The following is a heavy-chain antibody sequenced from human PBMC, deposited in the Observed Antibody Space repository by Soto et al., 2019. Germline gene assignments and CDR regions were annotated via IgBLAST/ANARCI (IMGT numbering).Heavy chain of an antibody. CDR3: ARQFTVITGPDY. J-gene: IGHJ4*02. V-gene: IGHV4-31*03. CDR1: GGSITTDGYY. Sequence: PSETLSLTCSVSGGSITTDGYYWSWIRQHPGKGLEWIGFVFYSGSTDYNPSLKSRVAMSLDRSKNQFSLELRSLTAADTGVYYCARQFTVITGPDYWGQGTLVTVSS. CDR2: VFYSGST. D-gene: IGHD1-20*01.